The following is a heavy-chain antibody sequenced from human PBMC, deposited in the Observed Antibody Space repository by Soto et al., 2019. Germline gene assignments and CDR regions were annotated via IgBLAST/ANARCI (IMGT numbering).Heavy chain of an antibody. V-gene: IGHV1-69*02. Sequence: QVQLVQSGAEVKKPGSSVKVSCKASGGTFSSYTISWVRQAPGQGLEWMGRIIAILGIANYAQKFQGRVTITADKSTSTAYMELSSLRSEDTAVYYCARGPTYSSSWANWFDPWGQGTLVTVSS. CDR3: ARGPTYSSSWANWFDP. J-gene: IGHJ5*02. CDR1: GGTFSSYT. CDR2: IIAILGIA. D-gene: IGHD6-13*01.